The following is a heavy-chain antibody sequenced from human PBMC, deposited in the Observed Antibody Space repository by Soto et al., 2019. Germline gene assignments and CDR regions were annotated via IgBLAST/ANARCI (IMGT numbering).Heavy chain of an antibody. D-gene: IGHD3-22*01. J-gene: IGHJ6*02. CDR3: AKDHYYDSSGYPPLAYYYGMDV. CDR2: ISGSGGST. CDR1: GFTFSSYA. V-gene: IGHV3-23*01. Sequence: EVLLLESGGGLVQPGGSLRLSCAASGFTFSSYAMSWVRQAPGKGLEWVSAISGSGGSTYYADSVKGRFTISRDNSKNTLYLQMNSLRAEDTAVYYCAKDHYYDSSGYPPLAYYYGMDVWGQGTTVTVSS.